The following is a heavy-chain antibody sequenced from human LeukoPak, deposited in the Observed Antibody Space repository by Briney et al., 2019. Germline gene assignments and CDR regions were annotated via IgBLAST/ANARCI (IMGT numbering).Heavy chain of an antibody. CDR2: INQDGNEN. Sequence: GGSLRLSCAASGFNFRTSWMNWVRQAPGKGLEWVASINQDGNENYYVDSVMSRFTIYRDNAKNSLFLQVNSLRAEDTAVYYCARDRGYNCFDYWGQGTLVTVSS. CDR3: ARDRGYNCFDY. J-gene: IGHJ4*02. V-gene: IGHV3-7*01. D-gene: IGHD5-12*01. CDR1: GFNFRTSW.